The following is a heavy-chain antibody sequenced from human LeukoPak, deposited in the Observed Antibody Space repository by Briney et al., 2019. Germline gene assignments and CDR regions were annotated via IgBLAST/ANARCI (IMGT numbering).Heavy chain of an antibody. CDR1: GGSFSGYY. CDR2: INHSGST. Sequence: SETLSLPCAVYGGSFSGYYWSWIRQPPGKGLEWIGEINHSGSTNYNPSLKSRVTMSVDTSKNQFSLKLSSVTAADTAVYYCARPGAATPGAFDIWGQGTMVTVSS. V-gene: IGHV4-34*01. J-gene: IGHJ3*02. D-gene: IGHD2-15*01. CDR3: ARPGAATPGAFDI.